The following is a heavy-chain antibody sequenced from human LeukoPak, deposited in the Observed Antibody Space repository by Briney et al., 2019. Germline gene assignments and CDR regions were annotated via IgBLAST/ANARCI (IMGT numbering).Heavy chain of an antibody. J-gene: IGHJ4*02. CDR1: GYTFTGYY. CDR2: INPNSGGT. D-gene: IGHD6-19*01. CDR3: AIAVAGTGDFDY. V-gene: IGHV1-2*02. Sequence: ASVTVSCKASGYTFTGYYMHWVRQAPGQGLEWMGWINPNSGGTNYAQKFQGRVTMTRDTSISTAYMELSRLRSDDTAVYDCAIAVAGTGDFDYWGQGTLVTVSS.